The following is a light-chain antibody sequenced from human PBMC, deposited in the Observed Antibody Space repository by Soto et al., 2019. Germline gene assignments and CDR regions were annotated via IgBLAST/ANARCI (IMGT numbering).Light chain of an antibody. CDR3: KSYAGNNTYV. CDR1: KNDIGVYDF. Sequence: THPLSPSGAPGQSVTISCSGTKNDIGVYDFVSWYQHHPGKAPRLIIYEVVQRPSGVPDRFSGSKSGNTASLTVSGLQAADEAYYFCKSYAGNNTYVFGSGTKVTAL. V-gene: IGLV2-8*01. CDR2: EVV. J-gene: IGLJ1*01.